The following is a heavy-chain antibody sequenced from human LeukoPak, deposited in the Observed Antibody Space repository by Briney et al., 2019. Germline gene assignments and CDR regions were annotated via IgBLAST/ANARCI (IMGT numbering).Heavy chain of an antibody. D-gene: IGHD3-22*01. CDR2: INPNSGGI. V-gene: IGHV1-2*02. CDR3: ARDPSGWLSRGAFDI. J-gene: IGHJ3*02. CDR1: GYTFTGYY. Sequence: ASVKVSCKASGYTFTGYYMHWVRQAPGQGLEWMGWINPNSGGINYAQKFQGRVTMTRDTSISTAYMELSRLRSDDTAVYYCARDPSGWLSRGAFDIWGQGTMVTVSS.